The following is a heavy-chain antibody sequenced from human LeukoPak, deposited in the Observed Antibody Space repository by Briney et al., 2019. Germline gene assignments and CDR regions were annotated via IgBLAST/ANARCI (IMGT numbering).Heavy chain of an antibody. CDR3: AELGITMIGGV. J-gene: IGHJ6*04. CDR2: ISGSGHDI. V-gene: IGHV3-11*06. CDR1: GFTFSDSY. Sequence: PGGSLRLSCAASGFTFSDSYMTWVRQAPGKGVEWVAYISGSGHDINYSESAKGRFTISRDNAKNSLYLQMNSLRAEDTAVYYCAELGITMIGGVWGKGTTVTISS. D-gene: IGHD3-10*02.